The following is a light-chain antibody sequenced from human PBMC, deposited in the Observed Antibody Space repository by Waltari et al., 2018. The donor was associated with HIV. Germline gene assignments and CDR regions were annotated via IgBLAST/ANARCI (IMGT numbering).Light chain of an antibody. CDR2: DAS. V-gene: IGKV1-33*01. CDR3: QQYDSLPVV. CDR1: QDINHY. J-gene: IGKJ5*01. Sequence: IQMTQSPSSLSVSVGDTVTITCQASQDINHYLNWYQQKPGKPPKLLMYDASNLEVGVPSRFSVSGSGTHFTFIISSLQPEDIATYYCQQYDSLPVVFGKGTRLEI.